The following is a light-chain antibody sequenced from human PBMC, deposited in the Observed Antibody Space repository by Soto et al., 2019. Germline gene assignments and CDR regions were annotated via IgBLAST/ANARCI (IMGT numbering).Light chain of an antibody. J-gene: IGLJ1*01. CDR3: GSWDSSLSAYV. Sequence: QPVLTQPPSVSAAPGQKVTISCSGTSSNIGGNSVSWYPQLPGTAPTLLIYDANKRASGIPVRFSGSKSGTSATLGITAFQTGDEDYYYCGSWDSSLSAYVFGTGSKVTVL. CDR1: SSNIGGNS. CDR2: DAN. V-gene: IGLV1-51*01.